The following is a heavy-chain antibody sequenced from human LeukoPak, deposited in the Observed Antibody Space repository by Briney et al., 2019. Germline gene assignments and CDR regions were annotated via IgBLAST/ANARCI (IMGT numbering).Heavy chain of an antibody. D-gene: IGHD3-16*02. CDR1: GGSISSYY. CDR2: IYYSGST. Sequence: SETLSLTCTVSGGSISSYYWSWIRQPPGKGLEWIGYIYYSGSTNYNPSLKSRVTISVDTSKNQFSLKLSSVTAADTAVYYCARASPDTFGGVIVTATRYYYFDYWGQGTLVTVSS. J-gene: IGHJ4*02. CDR3: ARASPDTFGGVIVTATRYYYFDY. V-gene: IGHV4-59*01.